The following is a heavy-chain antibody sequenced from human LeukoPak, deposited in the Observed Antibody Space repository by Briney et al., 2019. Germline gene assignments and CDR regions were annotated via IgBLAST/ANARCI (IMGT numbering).Heavy chain of an antibody. CDR3: ARDYSSGWYEYFDY. V-gene: IGHV1-18*01. D-gene: IGHD6-19*01. J-gene: IGHJ4*02. Sequence: ASVKVSCKTSGYTFIRYGITWVRQAPGQGLEWMGWISAYNGNTNYAQKLQGRVTMTTDTSTSTAYMELRSLRSDDTAVYYCARDYSSGWYEYFDYWGQGTLVTVSS. CDR2: ISAYNGNT. CDR1: GYTFIRYG.